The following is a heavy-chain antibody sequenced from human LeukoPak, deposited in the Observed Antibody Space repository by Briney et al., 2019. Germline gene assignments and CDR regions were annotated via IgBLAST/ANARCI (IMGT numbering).Heavy chain of an antibody. CDR3: ARDTEVIHGRPRYMDV. J-gene: IGHJ6*03. V-gene: IGHV3-7*01. Sequence: GGSLRLSCAASGFTFSSYWMSWVRQAPGKGLEWVANIRQDGSVQNYVDSVKGRFTISRDNPKNSLYLQMNSLRAEDTAVYYCARDTEVIHGRPRYMDVWGKGTTVTVSS. CDR2: IRQDGSVQ. D-gene: IGHD3-16*02. CDR1: GFTFSSYW.